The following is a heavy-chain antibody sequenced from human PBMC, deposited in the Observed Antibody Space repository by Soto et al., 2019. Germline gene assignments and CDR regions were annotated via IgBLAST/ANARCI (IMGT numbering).Heavy chain of an antibody. D-gene: IGHD3-22*01. CDR2: IIPIFGTA. Sequence: QVQLVQSGAEVQKPGSSVKVSCKASGGTFSSYAISWVRQAPGQGLEWMGGIIPIFGTANYAQKFQGRVTITADKSTSTAYMELSSLRSEDTAVYYCARDTYYYDSSGYYHGWFDPWGQGTLVTVSS. V-gene: IGHV1-69*06. CDR3: ARDTYYYDSSGYYHGWFDP. J-gene: IGHJ5*02. CDR1: GGTFSSYA.